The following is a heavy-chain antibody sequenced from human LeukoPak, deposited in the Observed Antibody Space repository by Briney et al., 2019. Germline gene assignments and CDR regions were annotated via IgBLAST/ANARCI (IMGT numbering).Heavy chain of an antibody. D-gene: IGHD3-10*01. Sequence: SETLSLTCAVYGGSFSGYYWSWIRQPPGKGLEWIGEINHSGSTNYNPSLKSRVTISVDTSKNQFSLKLSSVTAADTAMYYCARYYYGSGSSYYYMDVWGKGTTVTVSS. CDR1: GGSFSGYY. J-gene: IGHJ6*03. V-gene: IGHV4-34*01. CDR3: ARYYYGSGSSYYYMDV. CDR2: INHSGST.